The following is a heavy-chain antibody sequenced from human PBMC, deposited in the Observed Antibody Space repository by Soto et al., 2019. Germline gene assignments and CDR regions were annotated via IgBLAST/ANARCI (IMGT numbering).Heavy chain of an antibody. CDR3: ARAPMTTNVFDL. D-gene: IGHD4-17*01. CDR1: GGSISSYY. J-gene: IGHJ3*01. Sequence: QVQLQESGPGLVKPSETLSLTCTVSGGSISSYYWNWIRQPAGKGLDWIGRIYTSGSTNYNPSLKSRVTMSVDTSKNQFSLNLSSVTAADTAVYYCARAPMTTNVFDLWGQGTMVTVSS. V-gene: IGHV4-4*07. CDR2: IYTSGST.